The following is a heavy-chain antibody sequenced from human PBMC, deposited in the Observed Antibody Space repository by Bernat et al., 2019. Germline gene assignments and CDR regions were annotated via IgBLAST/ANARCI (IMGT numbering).Heavy chain of an antibody. J-gene: IGHJ1*01. Sequence: QLQLQESGPGLVKPSETLSLTCTVSGGSISSSSYYWGWIRQPPGKGLEWIGSIYYSGSTYYNPSLKSRVTISVDTSKNQFSLKLSSVTAADTAVYYCARHGSAVAGTGVPFQHWGQGTLVTVSS. CDR1: GGSISSSSYY. D-gene: IGHD6-19*01. CDR2: IYYSGST. CDR3: ARHGSAVAGTGVPFQH. V-gene: IGHV4-39*01.